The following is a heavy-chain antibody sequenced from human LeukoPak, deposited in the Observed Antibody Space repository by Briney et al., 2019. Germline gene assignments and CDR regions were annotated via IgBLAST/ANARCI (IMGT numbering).Heavy chain of an antibody. CDR3: ARMFINWNALPSWFDP. Sequence: PSETLSLTCAVSGGSISSSNWWSWIRQPPGKGLEWIGYIYFSGSTNYNPSLKSRVTISLDTSKNQFSLKLSSVTAADTAVYYCARMFINWNALPSWFDPWGQGTLVTVSS. J-gene: IGHJ5*02. CDR1: GGSISSSNW. D-gene: IGHD1-20*01. CDR2: IYFSGST. V-gene: IGHV4-4*02.